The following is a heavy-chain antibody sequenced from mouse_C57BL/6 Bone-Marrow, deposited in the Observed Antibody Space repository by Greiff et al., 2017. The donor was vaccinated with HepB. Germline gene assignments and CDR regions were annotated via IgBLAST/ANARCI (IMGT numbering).Heavy chain of an antibody. Sequence: VKLQESGPGLVKPSQSLFLTCSITGFPITSCYYWIWILRSPGKPLEWMGYITHSGETYYNPSLQSPVSITRETSKNQFSLQLNSVTTEDTAMYYCAGEITVVGAMDYWDQGTSVTVTS. J-gene: IGHJ4*01. V-gene: IGHV12-3*01. CDR2: ITHSGET. CDR3: AGEITVVGAMDY. CDR1: GFPITSCYY. D-gene: IGHD1-1*01.